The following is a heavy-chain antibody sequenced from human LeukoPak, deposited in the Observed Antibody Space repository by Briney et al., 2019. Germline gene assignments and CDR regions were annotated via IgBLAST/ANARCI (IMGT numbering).Heavy chain of an antibody. Sequence: GGSLRLSCAASGFTVSSNYMSWVRQAPGKGLEWVSVIYSGGSTYYADSVKGRFTISRDNSKNTLYLQMNCLRAEDTAVYYCARDSSSGWYGWGYYYYGMDVWGQETTVTVSS. CDR2: IYSGGST. D-gene: IGHD6-19*01. CDR3: ARDSSSGWYGWGYYYYGMDV. J-gene: IGHJ6*02. V-gene: IGHV3-53*01. CDR1: GFTVSSNY.